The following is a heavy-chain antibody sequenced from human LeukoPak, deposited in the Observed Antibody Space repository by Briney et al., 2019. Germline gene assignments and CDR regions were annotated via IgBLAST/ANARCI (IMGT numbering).Heavy chain of an antibody. V-gene: IGHV1-46*01. J-gene: IGHJ3*02. Sequence: ASVKVSCKASGYTFTTYLIHWVRQAPGQGLEWMGELHPVTGGTNYAQKFQGRVTMTRDTYTSTVYLELSSLTSEDTAVYFCARDPANGRPDAYDIWGQGTRVTVSS. CDR2: LHPVTGGT. D-gene: IGHD1-26*01. CDR3: ARDPANGRPDAYDI. CDR1: GYTFTTYL.